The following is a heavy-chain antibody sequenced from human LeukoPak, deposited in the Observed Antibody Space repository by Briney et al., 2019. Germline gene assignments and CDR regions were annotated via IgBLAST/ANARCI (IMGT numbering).Heavy chain of an antibody. J-gene: IGHJ4*02. V-gene: IGHV4-4*02. Sequence: SGTLSLTCAVSGGSISSSNWWSWVRQPPGKGLEWIGEIYHGGSTNYNPSLKSRVPISVDKSKNQFSLKMRSVTAADTAVYYCARARGTVAIDYWGQGTLVTVSS. D-gene: IGHD5-12*01. CDR2: IYHGGST. CDR1: GGSISSSNW. CDR3: ARARGTVAIDY.